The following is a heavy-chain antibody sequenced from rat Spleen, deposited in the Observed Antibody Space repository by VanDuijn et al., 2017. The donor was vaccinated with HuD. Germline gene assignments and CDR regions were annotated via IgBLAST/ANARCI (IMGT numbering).Heavy chain of an antibody. Sequence: EVQLVESGGGLVQPGRSLKLSCVASGFTFNDYWMTWIRQAPGNGLKWVASVTETGDKSYYSDSVKGRFTISRDNAISTLYLQVSSLRSEDTATYYCTRENYYTGDYWGQGVMVTVSS. CDR3: TRENYYTGDY. CDR1: GFTFNDYW. CDR2: VTETGDKS. V-gene: IGHV5-31*01. J-gene: IGHJ2*01. D-gene: IGHD1-6*01.